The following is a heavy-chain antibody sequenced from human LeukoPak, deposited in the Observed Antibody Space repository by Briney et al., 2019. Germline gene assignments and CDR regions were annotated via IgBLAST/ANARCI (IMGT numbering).Heavy chain of an antibody. CDR2: VYHDGST. J-gene: IGHJ5*02. D-gene: IGHD6-13*01. Sequence: SETLSLTCSVSGYSIASGYYWGWIRQSPGKGLEWIGSVYHDGSTYYNPSLKSRVTVSADTSKNQISLSLSPVTATDTAVYYCARDFFGRAAGTGNWFDPWGQGTLVTVSS. V-gene: IGHV4-38-2*02. CDR3: ARDFFGRAAGTGNWFDP. CDR1: GYSIASGYY.